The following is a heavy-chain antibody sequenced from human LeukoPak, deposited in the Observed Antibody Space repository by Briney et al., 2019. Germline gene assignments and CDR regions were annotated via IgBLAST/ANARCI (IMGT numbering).Heavy chain of an antibody. CDR1: GGSISGSSYY. J-gene: IGHJ4*02. Sequence: SETLSLTCIVSGGSISGSSYYWAWIRQPPGKGLEWIGSGFYSGSAYYSPSLKSRVTISVDTSKNQFSLNLSSVTAADTAVYYCARLRGAMTTVTSDFDYCGQGTLVTVSS. CDR2: GFYSGSA. D-gene: IGHD4-17*01. V-gene: IGHV4-39*01. CDR3: ARLRGAMTTVTSDFDY.